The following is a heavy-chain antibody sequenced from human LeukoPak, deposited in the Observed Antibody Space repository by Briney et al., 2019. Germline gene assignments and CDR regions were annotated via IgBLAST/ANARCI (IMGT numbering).Heavy chain of an antibody. J-gene: IGHJ2*01. CDR2: IYHNGNT. CDR3: GRYGAIFDL. Sequence: PSETLSLTCAVSGYSIRSGYHWCWIRQPPGKGLEWIGYIYHNGNTNYNPFLKSRLTISVDTSKNQFSLKLKSVTAADTAVYYCGRYGAIFDLWGPGTAVTVSS. V-gene: IGHV4-38-2*01. CDR1: GYSIRSGYH. D-gene: IGHD1-26*01.